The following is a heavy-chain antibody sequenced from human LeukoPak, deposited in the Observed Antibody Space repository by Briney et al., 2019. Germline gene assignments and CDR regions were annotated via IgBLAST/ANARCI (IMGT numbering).Heavy chain of an antibody. J-gene: IGHJ1*01. D-gene: IGHD3-10*01. CDR2: IGHTGSIT. CDR1: GFTFGSYS. V-gene: IGHV3-48*04. CDR3: VRDGAVVTSGSYPWRYFQY. Sequence: GGSLRLSCAGSGFTFGSYSMNWVRHAPGTGLEWVSYIGHTGSITDYADSVKGRFTVPRDNAKNSLYLQMNTLRAEDTAVYYCVRDGAVVTSGSYPWRYFQYWGLGTLVTVSS.